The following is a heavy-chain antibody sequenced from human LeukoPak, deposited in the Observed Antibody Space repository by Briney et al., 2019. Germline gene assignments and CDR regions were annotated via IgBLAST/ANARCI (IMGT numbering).Heavy chain of an antibody. Sequence: GGSLRLSCVASRFTFSSHAMSWVRQAPGKGREWVSTISATGGNSYYADSVKGRLTISRDNSRNTMDLQMDSLRPEDTAVYYCSRNPYSDGSHWFDPWGQGTLVTVSA. J-gene: IGHJ5*02. V-gene: IGHV3-23*01. CDR1: RFTFSSHA. CDR3: SRNPYSDGSHWFDP. CDR2: ISATGGNS. D-gene: IGHD5-24*01.